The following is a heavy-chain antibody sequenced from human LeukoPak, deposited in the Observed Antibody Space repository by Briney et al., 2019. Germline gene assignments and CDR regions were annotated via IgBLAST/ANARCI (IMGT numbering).Heavy chain of an antibody. Sequence: SETLSLTCAVYGGSFSGYYWSWIRQPPGKGLEWIGEINHSGSTNYNPSLKSRVTISVDTSKNQFSLKLSSVTAADTAVYYCARGRGNHYDYVWGSYRYTQLPHFDYWGQGTLVTASS. V-gene: IGHV4-34*01. CDR3: ARGRGNHYDYVWGSYRYTQLPHFDY. CDR1: GGSFSGYY. D-gene: IGHD3-16*02. J-gene: IGHJ4*02. CDR2: INHSGST.